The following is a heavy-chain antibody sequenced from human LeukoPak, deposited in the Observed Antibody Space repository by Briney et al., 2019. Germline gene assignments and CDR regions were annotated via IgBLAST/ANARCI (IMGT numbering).Heavy chain of an antibody. V-gene: IGHV1-8*01. D-gene: IGHD5/OR15-5a*01. CDR2: MNPNSGNT. CDR3: ARILRSDAAFDI. CDR1: GYTFPSYD. Sequence: ASVKVSCKASGYTFPSYDINWVRQATGQGLEWMGWMNPNSGNTGYAQKFQGRVTMTRNTSISTAYMELSSLRSEDTAVYYCARILRSDAAFDIWGQGTMVTVSS. J-gene: IGHJ3*02.